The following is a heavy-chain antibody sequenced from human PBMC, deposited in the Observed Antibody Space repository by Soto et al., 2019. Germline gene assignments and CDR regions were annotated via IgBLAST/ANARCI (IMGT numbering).Heavy chain of an antibody. CDR2: ISGSGGSA. CDR3: AKDLTVAAAGNLERYYYYYYGMDV. D-gene: IGHD6-13*01. J-gene: IGHJ6*02. Sequence: GGSLRLSCAASGFTFSSYAMSWVRQAPGKGLEWVSAISGSGGSANHADSVKGRFTISRDNSKNTLYLQMNSLRAEDTAVYYCAKDLTVAAAGNLERYYYYYYGMDVWGQGTTVTAP. V-gene: IGHV3-23*01. CDR1: GFTFSSYA.